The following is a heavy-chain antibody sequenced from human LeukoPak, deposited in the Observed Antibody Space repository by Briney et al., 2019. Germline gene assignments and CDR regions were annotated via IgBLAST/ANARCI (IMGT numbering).Heavy chain of an antibody. J-gene: IGHJ4*02. CDR2: ISSSSSHI. V-gene: IGHV3-21*01. D-gene: IGHD4-17*01. Sequence: GGSLRLSCAASGFTFSSYTMNWVRQAPGKGLEYVSSISSSSSHIYYADSVKGRFTISRDNTKSSLYLQMNSLRAEDTAVYYCARGYGDYQYYFDYWGQGTLVTVSS. CDR1: GFTFSSYT. CDR3: ARGYGDYQYYFDY.